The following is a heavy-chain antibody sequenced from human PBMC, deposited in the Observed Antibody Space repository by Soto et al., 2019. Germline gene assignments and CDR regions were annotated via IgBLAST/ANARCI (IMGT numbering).Heavy chain of an antibody. CDR3: AKDRDEWGLFDS. CDR2: INWNSGTI. V-gene: IGHV3-9*01. CDR1: GFTFDDYA. J-gene: IGHJ4*02. Sequence: ALRLSCASSGFTFDDYAIHWVRQGPGKGLEWVSGINWNSGTIGYADSVKGRFTISRDNAKNSLYLQMSSLRPEDTALYYCAKDRDEWGLFDSWGQGTLVTVYS. D-gene: IGHD2-8*01.